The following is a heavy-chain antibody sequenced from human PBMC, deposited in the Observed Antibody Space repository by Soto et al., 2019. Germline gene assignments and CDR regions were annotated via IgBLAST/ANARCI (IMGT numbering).Heavy chain of an antibody. CDR3: TTDNGLATMIVA. J-gene: IGHJ4*02. D-gene: IGHD3-22*01. V-gene: IGHV1-2*04. CDR2: INPNSGDT. Sequence: ASVKVSCKASGYTFTGYYMHWVRQAPGQGLEWMGGINPNSGDTNYAPKFQGWATMTRDTSISTAYMELNSLKTEDSAVYYCTTDNGLATMIVAWGQGTLVTVSS. CDR1: GYTFTGYY.